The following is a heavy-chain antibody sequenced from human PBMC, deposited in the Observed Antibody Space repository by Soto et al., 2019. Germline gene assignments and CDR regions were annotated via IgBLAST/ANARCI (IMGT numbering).Heavy chain of an antibody. CDR1: GFSFSTYA. V-gene: IGHV3-30-3*01. CDR2: ISYDGDHK. D-gene: IGHD3-9*01. J-gene: IGHJ4*02. CDR3: SRDPDQQDNDNSTGYFQFDY. Sequence: GGSLRLSCAASGFSFSTYAMHWVRQTPGKGLEWVAVISYDGDHKYYTDSVKGRFTISRDNSKSTLYLLMNSLRSEDTAIYYCSRDPDQQDNDNSTGYFQFDYWGEGT.